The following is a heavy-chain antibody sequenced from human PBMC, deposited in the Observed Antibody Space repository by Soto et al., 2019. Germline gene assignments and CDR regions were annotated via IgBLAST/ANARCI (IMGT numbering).Heavy chain of an antibody. Sequence: QVQLQESGPGLVKPSQTLSLTCTVSGGSISDGAYYWSWIRQPPGKGLEWIGHIYDSGNTYNNPSLKIRLTISVDTSKNHFSLNLNSVTAADTAVYYCASGLSGDKVDQWGQGTLVTVSS. CDR1: GGSISDGAYY. D-gene: IGHD2-21*01. CDR3: ASGLSGDKVDQ. J-gene: IGHJ4*02. V-gene: IGHV4-30-4*01. CDR2: IYDSGNT.